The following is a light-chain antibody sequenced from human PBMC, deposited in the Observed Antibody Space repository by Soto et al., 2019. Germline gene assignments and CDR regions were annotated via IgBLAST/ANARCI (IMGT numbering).Light chain of an antibody. CDR1: SSDVGGYHY. V-gene: IGLV2-14*01. CDR2: DVS. CDR3: SSYTSSSTRV. Sequence: QSVLTQPASVSGSPGQSITISCTGTSSDVGGYHYVSWYQQHPGKAPKLMIYDVSNRPSGVSNRLSGSKSGNTASLTISGLQAEDEADYYCSSYTSSSTRVFGTGTKLTVL. J-gene: IGLJ1*01.